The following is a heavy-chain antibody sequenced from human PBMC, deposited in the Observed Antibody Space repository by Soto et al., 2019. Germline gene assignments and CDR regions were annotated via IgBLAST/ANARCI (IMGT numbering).Heavy chain of an antibody. V-gene: IGHV4-34*01. J-gene: IGHJ4*02. CDR3: ARRLLYYYDSSGSSPHFDY. Sequence: SETLSLTCAVYGGSFSGYYWSWIRQPPGKGLEWIGEINHSGSTNYNPSLKSRVTISVDTSKNQFSLKLSSVTAADTAVYYCARRLLYYYDSSGSSPHFDYWGQGTLVTSPQ. CDR1: GGSFSGYY. CDR2: INHSGST. D-gene: IGHD3-22*01.